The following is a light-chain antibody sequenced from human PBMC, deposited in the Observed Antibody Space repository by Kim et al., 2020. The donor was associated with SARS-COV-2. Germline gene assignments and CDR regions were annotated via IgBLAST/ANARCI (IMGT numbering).Light chain of an antibody. CDR3: QQRSNWPPTHT. J-gene: IGKJ4*01. V-gene: IGKV3-11*01. CDR2: DAS. Sequence: SPRERATLSCRASQSVSSYLAWYQKKPGQATRLLIYDASNRATGIPARFSGSGSGTDFTLTISSLEPEDFAVYYCQQRSNWPPTHTFGGGTKLEI. CDR1: QSVSSY.